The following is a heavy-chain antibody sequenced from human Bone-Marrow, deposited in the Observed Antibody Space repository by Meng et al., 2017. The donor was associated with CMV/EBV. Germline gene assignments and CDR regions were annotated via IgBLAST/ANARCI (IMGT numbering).Heavy chain of an antibody. D-gene: IGHD3-3*01. CDR2: ISSSSSYI. V-gene: IGHV3-21*01. CDR3: ARDVLRITIFGVVY. Sequence: GESLKISCAASGFTFSSYSMNWVRQAPGKGLEWVSSISSSSSYIYYADSVKGRFTISRDNAKNSLYLQMKSLRAEDTAVYYCARDVLRITIFGVVYWGQGTLVTVSS. J-gene: IGHJ4*02. CDR1: GFTFSSYS.